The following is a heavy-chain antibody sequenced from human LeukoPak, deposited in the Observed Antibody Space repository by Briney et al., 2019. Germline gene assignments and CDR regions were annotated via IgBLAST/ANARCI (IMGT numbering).Heavy chain of an antibody. J-gene: IGHJ5*02. CDR1: GGSISSYY. CDR3: AGDAPSSGWYVPGFDP. Sequence: SQTLSLTCTVSGGSISSYYWSWIRQPAGKGLEWIGRIYTSGSTNYNPSLKSRVTMSVDTSKNQFSLKLSSVTAADTAVYYCAGDAPSSGWYVPGFDPWGQGTLVTVSS. D-gene: IGHD6-19*01. CDR2: IYTSGST. V-gene: IGHV4-4*07.